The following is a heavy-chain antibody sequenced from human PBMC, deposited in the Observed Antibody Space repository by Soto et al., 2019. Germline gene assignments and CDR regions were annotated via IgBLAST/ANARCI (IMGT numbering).Heavy chain of an antibody. J-gene: IGHJ4*02. D-gene: IGHD2-15*01. CDR2: IDPSDSQT. CDR3: ANYRSGTWGLES. CDR1: VSSFAGYW. V-gene: IGHV5-10-1*01. Sequence: ESLKISCQVSVSSFAGYWITWVRQKPGKGLEWMGRIDPSDSQTYYSPSFRGHVTISATKSITTVFLQWSSLRASDTAMYYCANYRSGTWGLESWGQGTLVTVSS.